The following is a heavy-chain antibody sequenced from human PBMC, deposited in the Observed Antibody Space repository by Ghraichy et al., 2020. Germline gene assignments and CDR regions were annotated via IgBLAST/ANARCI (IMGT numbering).Heavy chain of an antibody. CDR2: IRGSGSNT. J-gene: IGHJ4*02. CDR3: AKQQLRYLDY. D-gene: IGHD3-9*01. CDR1: GFTFSSYA. V-gene: IGHV3-23*01. Sequence: GESLRLSCAASGFTFSSYAMGWVRQAPGKGLEWVSSIRGSGSNTYYADSVKGRFTISRDNSKNTLYLQMNSLRADDTAVYYCAKQQLRYLDYWGQGTLITVSS.